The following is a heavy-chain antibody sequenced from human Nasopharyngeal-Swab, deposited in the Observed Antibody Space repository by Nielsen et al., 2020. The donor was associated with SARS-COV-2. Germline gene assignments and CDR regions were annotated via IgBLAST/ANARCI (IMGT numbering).Heavy chain of an antibody. J-gene: IGHJ3*02. D-gene: IGHD3-10*01. V-gene: IGHV1-3*01. Sequence: ASVKVSCKASGYTFTSYAMHWVRQAPGQRLEWMGWINAGNGNTKYSQKFQGRVTITGDTSASTAYMELSSLRSEDTAVYYCAREFTMVRGVIINAFDIWGQGTMVTVSS. CDR2: INAGNGNT. CDR3: AREFTMVRGVIINAFDI. CDR1: GYTFTSYA.